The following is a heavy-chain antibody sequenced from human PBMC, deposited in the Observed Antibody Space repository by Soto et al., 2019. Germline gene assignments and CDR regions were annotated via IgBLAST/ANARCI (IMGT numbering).Heavy chain of an antibody. Sequence: SETLSLTCTVSGGSISSYYWSWIRQPPGKGLEWIGYIYYSGSTNYNPSLKSRVTISVDTSKNQFSLKLSSVTAADTAVYYCARDIAVAGTFSYYYGMDVWGQGTTVTVSS. V-gene: IGHV4-59*01. CDR1: GGSISSYY. J-gene: IGHJ6*02. D-gene: IGHD6-19*01. CDR2: IYYSGST. CDR3: ARDIAVAGTFSYYYGMDV.